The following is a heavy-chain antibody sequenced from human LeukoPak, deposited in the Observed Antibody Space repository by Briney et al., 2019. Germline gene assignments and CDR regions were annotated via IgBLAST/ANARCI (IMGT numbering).Heavy chain of an antibody. CDR1: GGSISTYY. CDR2: IYYSGSA. V-gene: IGHV4-59*08. J-gene: IGHJ6*02. CDR3: ARQTPTNGVDV. Sequence: SETLSLTCTVSGGSISTYYWSWIRQPPGKGLEWIGYIYYSGSANYNPSLKSRVTISVDTSKNQFSLKLTSVTAADTAVYDCARQTPTNGVDVWGQGTTVTVSS.